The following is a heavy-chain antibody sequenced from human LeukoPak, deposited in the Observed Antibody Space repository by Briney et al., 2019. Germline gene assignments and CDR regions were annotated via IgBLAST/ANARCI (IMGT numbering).Heavy chain of an antibody. Sequence: SETLSLTCAVYGGSFSGYYWSWIRQPPGKGLEWIGEINHSGSTNYNPSLKSRVTISVDTSKNQFSLKLSSVTAADTAVYYCARNYGGNRGLTFDCWGQGTLVTVSS. CDR1: GGSFSGYY. CDR3: ARNYGGNRGLTFDC. V-gene: IGHV4-34*01. D-gene: IGHD4-23*01. J-gene: IGHJ4*02. CDR2: INHSGST.